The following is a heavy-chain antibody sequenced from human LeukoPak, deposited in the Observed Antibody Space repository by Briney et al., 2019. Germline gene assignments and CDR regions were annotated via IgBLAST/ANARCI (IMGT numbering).Heavy chain of an antibody. J-gene: IGHJ4*02. Sequence: GGSLRLSCAASGFTFSRYWMSWVRQAPGKGLEWVSYISSSSSTIYYADSVKGRFTISRDNAKNSLYLQMNSLRAEDTAVYYCARDRGVYGDDYWGQGTLVTVSS. CDR1: GFTFSRYW. CDR3: ARDRGVYGDDY. D-gene: IGHD4-17*01. V-gene: IGHV3-48*01. CDR2: ISSSSSTI.